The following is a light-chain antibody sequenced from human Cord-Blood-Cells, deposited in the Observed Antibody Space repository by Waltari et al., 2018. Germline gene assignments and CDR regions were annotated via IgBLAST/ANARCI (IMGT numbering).Light chain of an antibody. Sequence: SYELTQPPSVSVSPGHSANIPSPRAKLGEDNACWYQQKPGQSPVLVIYQDSKRPSGIPERFSGSNSGNTATLTISGTQAMDEADYYCQAWDSSTAYVFGTGTKVTVL. CDR2: QDS. CDR1: KLGEDN. CDR3: QAWDSSTAYV. V-gene: IGLV3-1*01. J-gene: IGLJ1*01.